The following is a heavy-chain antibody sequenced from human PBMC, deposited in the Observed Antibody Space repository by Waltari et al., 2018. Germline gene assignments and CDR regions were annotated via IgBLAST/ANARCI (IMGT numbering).Heavy chain of an antibody. CDR3: ARNSGYSSSWRALDY. CDR1: GGSISNGSYY. D-gene: IGHD6-6*01. CDR2: IYTSGST. V-gene: IGHV4-61*09. J-gene: IGHJ4*02. Sequence: QVQLQESGPGLVKPSQTLSLTCTVSGGSISNGSYYWSWIRQPAGKGLEWIGYIYTSGSTNYNPSLKSRVTISVDTSKNQFSLKLSSVTAADTAVYYCARNSGYSSSWRALDYWGQGTLVTVSS.